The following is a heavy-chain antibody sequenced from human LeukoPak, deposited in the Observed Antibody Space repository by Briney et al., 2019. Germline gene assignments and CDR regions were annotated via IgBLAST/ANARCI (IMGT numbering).Heavy chain of an antibody. Sequence: GGSLRLSCAASGFTFSSYGMHWVRQAPGKGLEWVAVIWYDGSNKYYADSVKGRFTISRDNSKNTLYLQMNSLRAEDTAVYYCARDRKGYYMDVWGKGTTVTVSS. D-gene: IGHD1-14*01. CDR3: ARDRKGYYMDV. CDR2: IWYDGSNK. CDR1: GFTFSSYG. V-gene: IGHV3-33*08. J-gene: IGHJ6*03.